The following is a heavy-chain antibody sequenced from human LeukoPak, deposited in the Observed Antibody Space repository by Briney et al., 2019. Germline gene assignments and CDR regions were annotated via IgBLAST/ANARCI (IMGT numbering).Heavy chain of an antibody. Sequence: PGGSLRLSCATSGFSFSSYAMSWVRQAPGKGLEWVSGISSSGGGTYNADFVKGRFTISRDNSKNTLYLQMNSLRAEDTAVYYCAKAYIKYDYVWGRTQDYYYGMDVWGQGTTVTVSS. J-gene: IGHJ6*02. CDR2: ISSSGGGT. D-gene: IGHD3-16*01. V-gene: IGHV3-23*01. CDR1: GFSFSSYA. CDR3: AKAYIKYDYVWGRTQDYYYGMDV.